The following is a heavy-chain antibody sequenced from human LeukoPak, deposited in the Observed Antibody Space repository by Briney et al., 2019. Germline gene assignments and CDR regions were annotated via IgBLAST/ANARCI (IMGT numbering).Heavy chain of an antibody. Sequence: GGSLRLSCVASGFTFSSYALHWVRQAPGKGLEWVAVISYDGINKYYADSVKGRFTISRDNSKNTLYLQMNSLRAEDTAVYYCARDLYFGSGNYYIYGMDVWGQGTTVTVSS. D-gene: IGHD3-10*01. CDR1: GFTFSSYA. J-gene: IGHJ6*02. CDR2: ISYDGINK. V-gene: IGHV3-30*04. CDR3: ARDLYFGSGNYYIYGMDV.